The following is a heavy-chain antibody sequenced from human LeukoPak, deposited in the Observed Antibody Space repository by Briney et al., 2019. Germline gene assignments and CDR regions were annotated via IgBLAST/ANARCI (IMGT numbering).Heavy chain of an antibody. CDR3: ARGGYSSSWFLNWFDP. V-gene: IGHV4-59*01. Sequence: SETLSLTCTVSGGSIGSYYWSWIRQPPGKGLEWIGYIYYSGSTDYNPSLKSRVTISVDTSKNQFSLKLSSVTAADTAVYYCARGGYSSSWFLNWFDPWGQGTLVTVSS. D-gene: IGHD6-13*01. CDR1: GGSIGSYY. CDR2: IYYSGST. J-gene: IGHJ5*02.